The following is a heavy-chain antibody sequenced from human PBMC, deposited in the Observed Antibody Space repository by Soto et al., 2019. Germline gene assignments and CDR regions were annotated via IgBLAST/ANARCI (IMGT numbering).Heavy chain of an antibody. V-gene: IGHV3-23*01. CDR1: GFAFSGYP. CDR2: IDASTGRT. D-gene: IGHD6-19*01. J-gene: IGHJ4*02. Sequence: EVQLLESGGGLVQPGGSLRLSCAASGFAFSGYPMSWVRQTPGKGLEWVSGIDASTGRTYFADSEEGRFTISRDNSKNTLYLQMNSLRVADTAIYYCAKDDSSGWYRSFDYWGKGNLVTVSS. CDR3: AKDDSSGWYRSFDY.